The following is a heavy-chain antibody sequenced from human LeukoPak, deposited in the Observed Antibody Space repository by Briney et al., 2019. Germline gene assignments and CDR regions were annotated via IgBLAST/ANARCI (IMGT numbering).Heavy chain of an antibody. D-gene: IGHD3-22*01. V-gene: IGHV4-4*02. Sequence: PSETLSLTCTVSGDSINSLDLWSWVRQPPGKGLEWIGEMYLSGTTHSNPSVKSRVTISIDKSKNQFFLNLSSVTAADTAVYYCAGLVGRYSSGLYHYYFDYWGQGTLVTVSS. CDR3: AGLVGRYSSGLYHYYFDY. CDR2: MYLSGTT. J-gene: IGHJ4*02. CDR1: GDSINSLDL.